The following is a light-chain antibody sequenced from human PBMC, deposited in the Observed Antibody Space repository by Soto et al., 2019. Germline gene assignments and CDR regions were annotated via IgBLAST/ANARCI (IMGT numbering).Light chain of an antibody. CDR3: GSFTTSRIWV. Sequence: QSALTQPASVSGSPGQSITMSCTGSSSDFGDDKYVSWYQQQPGKGPNFLIYGGSKRPSGVSKRFSGSKSGNTASLNISGLQVEDEADYICGSFTTSRIWVFGGGPKLTVL. J-gene: IGLJ3*02. CDR1: SSDFGDDKY. V-gene: IGLV2-14*01. CDR2: GGS.